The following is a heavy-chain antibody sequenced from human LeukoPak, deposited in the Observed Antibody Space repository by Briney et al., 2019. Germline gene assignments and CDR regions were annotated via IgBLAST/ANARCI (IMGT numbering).Heavy chain of an antibody. J-gene: IGHJ3*02. CDR3: ASGGYCSGGSCVHTRRFAFDI. Sequence: SETLSLTCTVSGGSISSYYWSWIRQPAGKGLEWIGRIYTSVSTNYNPPLKSRVTMSVATSKNQFSLKRSSVTAADTAVYYCASGGYCSGGSCVHTRRFAFDIWGQGTMVTVSS. D-gene: IGHD2-15*01. V-gene: IGHV4-4*07. CDR1: GGSISSYY. CDR2: IYTSVST.